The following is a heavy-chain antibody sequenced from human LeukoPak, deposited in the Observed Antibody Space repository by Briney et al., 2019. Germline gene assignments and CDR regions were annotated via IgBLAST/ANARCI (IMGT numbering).Heavy chain of an antibody. Sequence: GGSLRLSCSASTSIIHWVRQAPGKGLEWVALITPDGLTKSCPDSVKGRFTISRDNSKNTVFLQTDGLRDEDTAVYFCAREGGSSGYAGYFDSWGPGTLVTVSS. CDR1: TSI. CDR3: AREGGSSGYAGYFDS. V-gene: IGHV3-30*04. D-gene: IGHD3-22*01. CDR2: ITPDGLTK. J-gene: IGHJ4*02.